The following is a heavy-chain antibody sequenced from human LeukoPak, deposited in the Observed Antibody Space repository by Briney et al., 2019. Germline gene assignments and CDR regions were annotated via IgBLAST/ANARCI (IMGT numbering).Heavy chain of an antibody. V-gene: IGHV3-49*04. Sequence: GGSLRLSCTASGFSLGDFGMSWVRHAPAKGLEWVGFIRSKAYGGTTEYAASVKGRFTISRDNSQNIAYLQMNSMQTGDTAVYYCTRDAKPNNFYCYYMDVWGKGTTVTVSS. D-gene: IGHD1-14*01. CDR3: TRDAKPNNFYCYYMDV. J-gene: IGHJ6*03. CDR1: GFSLGDFG. CDR2: IRSKAYGGTT.